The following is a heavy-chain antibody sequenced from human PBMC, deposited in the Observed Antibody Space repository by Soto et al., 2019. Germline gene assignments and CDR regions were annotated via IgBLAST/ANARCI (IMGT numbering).Heavy chain of an antibody. CDR1: GGTFSSYA. V-gene: IGHV1-69*13. CDR2: IIPIFGTA. D-gene: IGHD5-12*01. J-gene: IGHJ4*02. Sequence: ASVKVSCKASGGTFSSYAISWVRQAPGQGLEWMGGIIPIFGTANYAQKFQGRVTITADESTSTAYMELSSLRSEDTAVYYCARKFGYSGYDCDFDYWGQGTLVTVSS. CDR3: ARKFGYSGYDCDFDY.